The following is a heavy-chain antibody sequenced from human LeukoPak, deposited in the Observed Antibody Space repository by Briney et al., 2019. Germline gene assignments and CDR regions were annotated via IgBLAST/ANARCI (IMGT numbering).Heavy chain of an antibody. CDR3: ARTQIYGYDS. Sequence: PGGSLRLSCVGSGFTFSNYLMNWVRQAPGKGLEWVSFISSTGGTIYYADAVKGRFTVSRDNAKNSLFLQMNSLRAEDTAVYYCARTQIYGYDSWGQGTLVTVSS. J-gene: IGHJ5*01. CDR2: ISSTGGTI. D-gene: IGHD5-18*01. V-gene: IGHV3-48*01. CDR1: GFTFSNYL.